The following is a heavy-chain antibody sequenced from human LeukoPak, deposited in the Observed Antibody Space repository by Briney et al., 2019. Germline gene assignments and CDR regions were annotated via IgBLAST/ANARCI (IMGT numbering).Heavy chain of an antibody. CDR1: GGSISSSSYY. D-gene: IGHD2-15*01. J-gene: IGHJ6*03. CDR3: ARSARGGSGSYYYYYMDV. CDR2: IYYSGST. Sequence: SETLSLTCTVSGGSISSSSYYWGWIRQPPGKGLEWIGSIYYSGSTYYNPSLKSRVTISVDTSKNQFSLKLSSVTAADTAVYYCARSARGGSGSYYYYYMDVWGKGTTVTVSS. V-gene: IGHV4-39*07.